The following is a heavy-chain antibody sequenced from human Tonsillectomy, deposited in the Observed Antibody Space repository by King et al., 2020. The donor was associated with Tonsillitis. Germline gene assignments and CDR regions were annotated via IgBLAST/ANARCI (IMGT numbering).Heavy chain of an antibody. CDR2: ISYSGST. J-gene: IGHJ3*02. CDR3: APSTAYYSTLRPHLAFPI. D-gene: IGHD3-22*01. V-gene: IGHV4-39*01. CDR1: GGSISSNNYW. Sequence: QLQESGPGLVKPSETLSLTCAVSGGSISSNNYWWGWIRQPPGKGLEWIGTISYSGSTYYNPSLKSRVTISADTSKNQLSLKLSSVTAADTAVYYCAPSTAYYSTLRPHLAFPIWGHGTMVTVFS.